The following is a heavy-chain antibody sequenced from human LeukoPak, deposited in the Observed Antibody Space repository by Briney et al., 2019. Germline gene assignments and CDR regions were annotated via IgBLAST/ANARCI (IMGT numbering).Heavy chain of an antibody. V-gene: IGHV3-48*01. D-gene: IGHD2/OR15-2a*01. Sequence: PGGSLRLSCAGSRFTFSNYTMNWVRQAPGKGLEWVSYISSSGSTKYYADSVKGRFTISRDNARNSLYLQMNSLRAEDTAVYFCARGGLSIMGYWGQGTLVTVSS. J-gene: IGHJ4*02. CDR1: RFTFSNYT. CDR3: ARGGLSIMGY. CDR2: ISSSGSTK.